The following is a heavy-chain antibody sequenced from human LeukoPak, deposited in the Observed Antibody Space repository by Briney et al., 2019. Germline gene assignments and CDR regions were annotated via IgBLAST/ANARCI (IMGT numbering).Heavy chain of an antibody. V-gene: IGHV3-33*01. CDR3: ARAIGDYFDY. Sequence: GGSLRLSCAASGFTFSSSGMHWVRQAPGKGLEWVAIIWFDGTTKYYADSVKGRFTISRDNSKNTLYLQMNSLRAEDTAVYYCARAIGDYFDYWGQGTLVTVSS. CDR2: IWFDGTTK. D-gene: IGHD2-2*02. J-gene: IGHJ4*02. CDR1: GFTFSSSG.